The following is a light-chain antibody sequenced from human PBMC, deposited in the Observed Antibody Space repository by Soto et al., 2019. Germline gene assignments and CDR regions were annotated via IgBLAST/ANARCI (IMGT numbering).Light chain of an antibody. V-gene: IGLV2-14*01. CDR1: SSDDGGYNY. CDR2: DVS. CDR3: SSYTSSSTLIYV. J-gene: IGLJ1*01. Sequence: QSALTQPASVSGSPGQSITISCTGTSSDDGGYNYVSWYQQHPGKAPKLIIYDVSNRPSGVSNRCSGSKSSNTTSLTISGLQAEDEADYYCSSYTSSSTLIYVFGTGTKVTVL.